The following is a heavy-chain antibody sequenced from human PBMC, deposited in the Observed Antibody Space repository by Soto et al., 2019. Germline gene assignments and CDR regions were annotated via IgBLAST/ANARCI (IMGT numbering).Heavy chain of an antibody. CDR2: ISGSGGST. V-gene: IGHV3-23*01. Sequence: PGGSLRLSCVASGFTFSSYAMSWVRQAPGKGLEWVSGISGSGGSTYHADSVKGRFTISRDNSKNTLYLQMNSLRAEDTAVYYCAKGSGYTSSWYFADYWGQGTLVTVSS. J-gene: IGHJ4*02. CDR1: GFTFSSYA. CDR3: AKGSGYTSSWYFADY. D-gene: IGHD6-13*01.